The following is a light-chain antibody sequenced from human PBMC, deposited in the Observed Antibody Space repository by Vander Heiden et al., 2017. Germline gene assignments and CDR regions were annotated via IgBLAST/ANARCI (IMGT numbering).Light chain of an antibody. J-gene: IGKJ1*01. CDR2: KAS. CDR3: QQYNTYWT. V-gene: IGKV1-5*03. CDR1: QSISTD. Sequence: DIQMTQSPSTLSASVGDRVTITCRASQSISTDLAWYQRKSGTAPKLLIYKASTLESGVPSRFSGSGSGTEFTLTISSLQPDDFATYYCQQYNTYWTSGQGTKVEIK.